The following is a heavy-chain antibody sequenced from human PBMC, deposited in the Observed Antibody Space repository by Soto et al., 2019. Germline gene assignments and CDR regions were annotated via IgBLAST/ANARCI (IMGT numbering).Heavy chain of an antibody. CDR2: IIPIFGTA. D-gene: IGHD6-19*01. V-gene: IGHV1-69*01. CDR1: GGTFSSYA. J-gene: IGHJ5*02. Sequence: QVQLVQSGAEVKKPGSSVKVSCKASGGTFSSYAISWVRQAPGQGLEWMGGIIPIFGTANYAQKFQGRVTIAADESTSIAYMELSSLSSEDTAVYYCARRIAVAGTGWFDPWGQGTLVTVSS. CDR3: ARRIAVAGTGWFDP.